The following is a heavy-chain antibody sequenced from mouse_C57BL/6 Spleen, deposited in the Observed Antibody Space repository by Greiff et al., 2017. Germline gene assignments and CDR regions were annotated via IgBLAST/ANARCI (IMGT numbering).Heavy chain of an antibody. CDR3: AIPYSSGYVPDY. V-gene: IGHV1-74*01. CDR2: IHPSDSDT. CDR1: GYTFTSYW. Sequence: VKLQQPGAELVKPGASVKVSCKASGYTFTSYWMHWVKQRPGQGLEWIGRIHPSDSDTNYNQKFKGKATLTVDKSSSTAYMQLSSLTSEDSAVYYCAIPYSSGYVPDYWGQGTTLTVSS. J-gene: IGHJ2*01. D-gene: IGHD3-2*02.